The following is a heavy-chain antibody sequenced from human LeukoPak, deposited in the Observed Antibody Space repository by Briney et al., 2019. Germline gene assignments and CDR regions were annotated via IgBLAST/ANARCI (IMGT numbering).Heavy chain of an antibody. CDR3: ARQISDYYNYYIDV. V-gene: IGHV4-39*01. J-gene: IGHJ6*03. CDR1: GGSITSSSYY. Sequence: PSETLSLTCTVSGGSITSSSYYWGWIRQPPGKGLEWIGNIYYGGTTYYNSSLKSRVTIFEDTSKNCFSLMLSSVTAADTAIYYCARQISDYYNYYIDVWGKGTTVIVSS. CDR2: IYYGGTT.